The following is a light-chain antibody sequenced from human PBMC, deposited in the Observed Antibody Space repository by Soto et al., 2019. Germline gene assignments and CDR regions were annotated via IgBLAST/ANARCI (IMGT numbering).Light chain of an antibody. CDR1: QSISSW. V-gene: IGKV1-39*01. CDR2: AAS. CDR3: QHSYTTPIT. Sequence: DIQMTQSPSTLSASVGDRVTITCRASQSISSWLAWYQQKPGKAPRLLIYAASSLQSGVPSRFSGSGSGTDFTLTIDSLQPEDVATYYCQHSYTTPITFGQGTRLEIK. J-gene: IGKJ5*01.